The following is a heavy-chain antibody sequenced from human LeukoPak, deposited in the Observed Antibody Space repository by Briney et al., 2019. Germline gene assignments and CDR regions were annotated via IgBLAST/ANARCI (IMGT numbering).Heavy chain of an antibody. CDR2: IYTSGST. J-gene: IGHJ4*02. Sequence: SETLSLTCTVSGGSISSGSYYWSWIRQPAGKGLEWIGRIYTSGSTNYNPSLKSRVTISVDTSKNQFSLKLSSVAAADTAVYYCARDVEYCSSTSCYIYYFDYWGQGTLVTVSS. V-gene: IGHV4-61*02. D-gene: IGHD2-2*02. CDR3: ARDVEYCSSTSCYIYYFDY. CDR1: GGSISSGSYY.